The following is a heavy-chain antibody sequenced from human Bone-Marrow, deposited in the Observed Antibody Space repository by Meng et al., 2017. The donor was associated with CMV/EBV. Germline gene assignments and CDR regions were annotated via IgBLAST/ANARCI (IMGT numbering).Heavy chain of an antibody. J-gene: IGHJ4*02. V-gene: IGHV3-11*01. Sequence: LSLTCAASGFTFSDYYMSWIRQAPGKGLEWVSYISSSGSTIYYADSVKGRFTISRDNAKNSLYLQMNSLRAEDTAVYYCARDGTSSKKGIRFDYWGQGTLVTVSS. CDR3: ARDGTSSKKGIRFDY. CDR2: ISSSGSTI. D-gene: IGHD4-23*01. CDR1: GFTFSDYY.